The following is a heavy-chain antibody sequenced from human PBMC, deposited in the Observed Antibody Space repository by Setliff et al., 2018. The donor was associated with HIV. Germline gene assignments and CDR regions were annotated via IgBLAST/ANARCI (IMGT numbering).Heavy chain of an antibody. CDR3: AREGFGGTGDIPMAVLDY. Sequence: ASVKVSCKTSGYTFVSSHINWARQATGQGLEWMGWINPNSGDTGLAPKFQGRVTLTSNTSISTAYMELSSLTSDDTAVYYCAREGFGGTGDIPMAVLDYWGQGTLVTVSS. D-gene: IGHD3-16*01. CDR2: INPNSGDT. CDR1: GYTFVSSH. J-gene: IGHJ4*02. V-gene: IGHV1-8*02.